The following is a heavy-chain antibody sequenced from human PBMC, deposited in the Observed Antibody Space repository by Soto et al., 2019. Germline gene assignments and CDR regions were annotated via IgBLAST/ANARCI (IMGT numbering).Heavy chain of an antibody. D-gene: IGHD3-16*02. CDR3: ARVDQMGDYDYVWGSYRYGFVFDY. V-gene: IGHV4-59*01. CDR2: IYYSGST. J-gene: IGHJ4*02. Sequence: SETLSLTCTVSGGSISSYYWSWIRQPPGKGLEWIGYIYYSGSTNYNPSLKSRVTISVDTSKNQFSLKLSSVTAADTAVYYCARVDQMGDYDYVWGSYRYGFVFDYWGQGTLVTSPQ. CDR1: GGSISSYY.